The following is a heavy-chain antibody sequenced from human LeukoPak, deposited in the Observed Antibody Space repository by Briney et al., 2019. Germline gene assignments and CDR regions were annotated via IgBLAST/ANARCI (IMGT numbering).Heavy chain of an antibody. Sequence: GGSLRLSCAASGFTFSSYAMHWVRQAPGKGLEWVAVISYDGSNKYYADSVKGRFTISRDNSKNTLYPQMNSLRAEDTAVYYCASQVEMAAAGGDAFDIWGQGTMVTVSS. J-gene: IGHJ3*02. CDR3: ASQVEMAAAGGDAFDI. V-gene: IGHV3-30-3*01. CDR2: ISYDGSNK. D-gene: IGHD6-13*01. CDR1: GFTFSSYA.